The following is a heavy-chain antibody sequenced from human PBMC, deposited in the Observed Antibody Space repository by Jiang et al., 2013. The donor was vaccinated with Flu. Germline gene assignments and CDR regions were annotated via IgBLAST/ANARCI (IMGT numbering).Heavy chain of an antibody. Sequence: TGSGLVKPSETLSLTCTVSGGSVSSDSYHWSWIRQPPGKGLEWIGYLYDYGGTHHNPSLKSRVSISVDTSKNQFSLKLTSVTAADTAVYFCATYIGGLRGTGFWGQGTLVTVSS. D-gene: IGHD2-15*01. CDR1: GGSVSSDSYH. CDR3: ATYIGGLRGTGF. V-gene: IGHV4-61*01. CDR2: LYDYGGT. J-gene: IGHJ4*02.